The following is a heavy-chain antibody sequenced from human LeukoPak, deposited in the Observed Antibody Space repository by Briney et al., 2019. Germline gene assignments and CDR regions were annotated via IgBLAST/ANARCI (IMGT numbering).Heavy chain of an antibody. V-gene: IGHV4-4*07. CDR3: SRGGANDF. D-gene: IGHD1-1*01. J-gene: IGHJ4*02. CDR2: IFTSGST. CDR1: GGSITSDY. Sequence: SETLSLTCTVVGGSITSDYWSWIRQPAGKGLEWIGRIFTSGSTAYNPSLKSRVTMSLDTSKNQFFLKLSSVTAADTAAYFCSRGGANDFWGQGTLVTVSS.